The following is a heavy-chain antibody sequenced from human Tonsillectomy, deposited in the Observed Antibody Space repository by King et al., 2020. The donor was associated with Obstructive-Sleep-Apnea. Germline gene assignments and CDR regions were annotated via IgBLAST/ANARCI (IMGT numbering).Heavy chain of an antibody. CDR2: ITWNGGST. J-gene: IGHJ4*02. CDR3: AKDENGDYGAIGY. V-gene: IGHV3-43D*03. Sequence: VQLVESGGVVVQPGGSLRLSCAASGFTFDDYGMHWVRQAPGKGLEWVSLITWNGGSTHYADSVEGRFTISRDNSKKSLYLQMNSLRPEDSALYYCAKDENGDYGAIGYWGQGTLVTVAS. D-gene: IGHD4-17*01. CDR1: GFTFDDYG.